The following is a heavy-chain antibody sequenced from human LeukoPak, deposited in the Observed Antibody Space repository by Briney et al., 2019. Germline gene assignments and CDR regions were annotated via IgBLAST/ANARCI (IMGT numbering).Heavy chain of an antibody. CDR2: ISYDGSNK. Sequence: GRSLRLSCAASGFTFSSYGMHWVRQAPGKGLEWVAVISYDGSNKYYADSVKGRFTISRDNSKNTLYLQMNSLRAEDTAVYYCARGATFWVVVMETAFDIWGQGTMVTVSS. J-gene: IGHJ3*02. CDR1: GFTFSSYG. D-gene: IGHD3-22*01. V-gene: IGHV3-30*03. CDR3: ARGATFWVVVMETAFDI.